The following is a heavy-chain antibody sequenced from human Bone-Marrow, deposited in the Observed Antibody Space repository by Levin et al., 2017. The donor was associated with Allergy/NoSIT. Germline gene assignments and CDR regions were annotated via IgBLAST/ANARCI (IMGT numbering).Heavy chain of an antibody. J-gene: IGHJ4*02. CDR2: ITGSDQRT. CDR1: GFTFRSYA. CDR3: GTGYDSSGYYPQYYFDY. V-gene: IGHV3-23*01. Sequence: GGSLRLSCAASGFTFRSYAFSWVRQVPGKGLEWVSGITGSDQRTYYADSVQGRFTISRDNSKNTLYLQMHSLRPEATAIYYCGTGYDSSGYYPQYYFDYWGQGTVVTVSS. D-gene: IGHD3-22*01.